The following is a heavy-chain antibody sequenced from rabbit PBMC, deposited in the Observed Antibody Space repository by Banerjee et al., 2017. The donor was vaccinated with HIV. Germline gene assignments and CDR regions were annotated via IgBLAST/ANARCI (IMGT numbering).Heavy chain of an antibody. D-gene: IGHD6-1*01. V-gene: IGHV1S45*01. CDR3: GRDRDGDAGYGSLAL. CDR1: GFSFNNNYV. Sequence: QEQLEESGGDLVKPEGSLTLTCTASGFSFNNNYVMCWVRQAPGKGLEWIACINSNTGNTVYASWAKGRFTISRTSSTTVALQMTSLTAADTATYFCGRDRDGDAGYGSLALWGPGTLVTVS. CDR2: INSNTGNT. J-gene: IGHJ4*01.